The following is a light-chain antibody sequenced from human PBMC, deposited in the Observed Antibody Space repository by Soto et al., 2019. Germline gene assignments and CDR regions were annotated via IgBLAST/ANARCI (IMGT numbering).Light chain of an antibody. CDR3: QQNGSLPIT. CDR2: SAS. V-gene: IGKV3-20*01. CDR1: QSLSGGY. Sequence: EIVLTQSPGILSLSPGERATLSCRASQSLSGGYLAWFQQKPGQTPRLLIYSASNRVTGIPDRFSGSGSGTDFTLTISRLEPEDFVVYYCQQNGSLPITFGQGTRLEIK. J-gene: IGKJ5*01.